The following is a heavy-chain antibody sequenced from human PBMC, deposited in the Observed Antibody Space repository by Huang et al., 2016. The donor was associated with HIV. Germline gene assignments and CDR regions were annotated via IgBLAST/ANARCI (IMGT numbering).Heavy chain of an antibody. D-gene: IGHD2-2*01. J-gene: IGHJ3*02. V-gene: IGHV4-39*01. CDR2: IYYSGRP. CDR3: ARHMDCSSSSCLAGGHERGPFDM. Sequence: QLQLQESGPGLVKPSETLSLTCSVSGGSISSSSYYWGWIRQPPGKGLEWIGSIYYSGRPFYNPSLKSRVTISVDTSKTQFSLRLSSVTAADTSVYYCARHMDCSSSSCLAGGHERGPFDMWGQGTMVTVSS. CDR1: GGSISSSSYY.